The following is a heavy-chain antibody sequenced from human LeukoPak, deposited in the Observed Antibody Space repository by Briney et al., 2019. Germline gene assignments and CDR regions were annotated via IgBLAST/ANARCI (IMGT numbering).Heavy chain of an antibody. CDR1: GDSVSSGRYY. Sequence: PSETLSLTCSVSGDSVSSGRYYWNWIRQPPGKGLEWIGEINHSGSTNYNPSLKSRVTISVDTSKNQFSLKLSSVTAADTAVYYCARGRLWGSSWYIHWFDPWGQGTLVTVSS. CDR2: INHSGST. D-gene: IGHD6-13*01. V-gene: IGHV4-34*01. CDR3: ARGRLWGSSWYIHWFDP. J-gene: IGHJ5*02.